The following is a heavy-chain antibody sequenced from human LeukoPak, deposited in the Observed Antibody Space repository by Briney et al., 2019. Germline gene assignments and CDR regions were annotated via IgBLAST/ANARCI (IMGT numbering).Heavy chain of an antibody. D-gene: IGHD6-19*01. V-gene: IGHV1-69*06. Sequence: SVKVSCKASGGTFSSYAISWVRQAPGQGLEWMGGVIPIFGTANYAQKFQGRVTITADKSTSTAYMELSSLRSEDTAVYYCARATVAGTGVDIWGQGTMVTVSS. CDR1: GGTFSSYA. CDR3: ARATVAGTGVDI. J-gene: IGHJ3*02. CDR2: VIPIFGTA.